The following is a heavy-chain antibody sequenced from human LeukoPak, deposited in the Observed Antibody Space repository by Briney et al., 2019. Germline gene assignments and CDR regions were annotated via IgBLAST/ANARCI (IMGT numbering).Heavy chain of an antibody. Sequence: GRTLRLSCAVSVFTFRSYAMSWVRHAPGKGLEWVSAISGSGGSTYYADSVKGRFTISRDNSKTTLYLQMNSLRAEDTAVYYCAKDLPPRVAGTDDYWGQGTLVTVSS. CDR3: AKDLPPRVAGTDDY. D-gene: IGHD6-19*01. CDR1: VFTFRSYA. CDR2: ISGSGGST. J-gene: IGHJ4*02. V-gene: IGHV3-23*01.